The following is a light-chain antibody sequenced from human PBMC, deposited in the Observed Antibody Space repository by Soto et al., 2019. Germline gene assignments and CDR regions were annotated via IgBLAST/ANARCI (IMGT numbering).Light chain of an antibody. V-gene: IGKV3-20*01. J-gene: IGKJ1*01. CDR1: QNVRSNY. CDR2: DVS. Sequence: EIVLTQSPGTLSLSPGERAILSCRASQNVRSNYLAWYQQKSGQAPRLLIYDVSSRATGIPDRFSGSGSGTDFTLTISRLEPEDFGVYYCQQYGNSPWTFGHGTTVEIK. CDR3: QQYGNSPWT.